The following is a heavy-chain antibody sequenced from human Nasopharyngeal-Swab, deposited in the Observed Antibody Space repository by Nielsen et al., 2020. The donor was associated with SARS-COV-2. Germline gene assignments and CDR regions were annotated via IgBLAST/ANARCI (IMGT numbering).Heavy chain of an antibody. CDR2: ISYDGSNK. D-gene: IGHD4-17*01. J-gene: IGHJ4*02. CDR1: GFTFSSYA. Sequence: GESLKISCAASGFTFSSYAMHWVRQAPGKGLEWVAVISYDGSNKYYADSVKGRFTISRDNPKNTLYLQMNSLRVDDTAVYYCAKDVHGDYGGIDYWGQGILVTVSS. CDR3: AKDVHGDYGGIDY. V-gene: IGHV3-30*18.